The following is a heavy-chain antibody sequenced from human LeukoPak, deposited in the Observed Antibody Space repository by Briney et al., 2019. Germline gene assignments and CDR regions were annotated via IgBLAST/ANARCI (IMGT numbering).Heavy chain of an antibody. V-gene: IGHV4-4*07. D-gene: IGHD3-10*01. CDR1: GGSISSYY. Sequence: SETLSLTCTVSGGSISSYYWSWIRQPAGKGLEWIGRIYTSGSTNYNPSLKSRVTMSVGTSKNQFSLKLSSVTAADTAVYYCARAVGSGSFQTYYYYMTSGAKGPRSPSP. J-gene: IGHJ6*03. CDR3: ARAVGSGSFQTYYYYMTS. CDR2: IYTSGST.